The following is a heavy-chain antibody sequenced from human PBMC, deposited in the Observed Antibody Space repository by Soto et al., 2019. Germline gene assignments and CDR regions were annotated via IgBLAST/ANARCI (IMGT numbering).Heavy chain of an antibody. J-gene: IGHJ4*02. V-gene: IGHV3-15*01. CDR1: GFTFSNAW. CDR2: IKSKTDGGTT. Sequence: PGGSLRLSCAASGFTFSNAWMSWVRQAPGKGLEWVGRIKSKTDGGTTDYAAPVKGRFTISRDDSKNTLYLQMNSLKTEDTAVYYCTTDVGTYYYDSSGYYYFDYWGQGTLVTV. D-gene: IGHD3-22*01. CDR3: TTDVGTYYYDSSGYYYFDY.